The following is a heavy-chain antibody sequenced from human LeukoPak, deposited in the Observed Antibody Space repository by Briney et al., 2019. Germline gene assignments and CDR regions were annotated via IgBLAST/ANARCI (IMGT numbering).Heavy chain of an antibody. CDR3: ARVGQAICSSTSCYVGEVDY. D-gene: IGHD2-2*01. CDR1: GDSISSYY. V-gene: IGHV4-59*12. J-gene: IGHJ4*02. CDR2: IYYSGST. Sequence: TSETLSLTCTVSGDSISSYYWSWIRQPPGKGLEWIGHIYYSGSTKYNPSLKSRVTISVDTSKDQFSLKLSSVTAADTAVYYCARVGQAICSSTSCYVGEVDYWGQGTLVTVSS.